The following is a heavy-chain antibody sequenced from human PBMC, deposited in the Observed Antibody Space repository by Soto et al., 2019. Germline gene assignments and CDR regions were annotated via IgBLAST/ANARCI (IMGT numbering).Heavy chain of an antibody. CDR3: AKSRGSSSSMRYGLDV. V-gene: IGHV3-23*01. CDR2: ISGGGGAT. J-gene: IGHJ6*02. CDR1: GFTFSAYA. Sequence: GALRLSCAASGFTFSAYAMSWVRQAPGKGLEWVSVISGGGGATSYADSVRGRFTISRDNSKNTLYLQMNSLRADDTALYYCAKSRGSSSSMRYGLDVWGQGTTVTVSS. D-gene: IGHD6-6*01.